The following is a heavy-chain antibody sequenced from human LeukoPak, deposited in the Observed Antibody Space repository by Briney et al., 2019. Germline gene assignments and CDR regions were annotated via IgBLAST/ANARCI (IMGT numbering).Heavy chain of an antibody. Sequence: GGSLRLSCAASGFTFSSYGMHWVRQAPGKGLEWVAVISYDGSNKYYADSVKGRFTISRDNSKNTLYLQMNSLRAEDTAVYYCARAQHIVVVTATTDYWGQGTLVTVSS. CDR3: ARAQHIVVVTATTDY. V-gene: IGHV3-30*03. D-gene: IGHD2-21*02. CDR1: GFTFSSYG. J-gene: IGHJ4*02. CDR2: ISYDGSNK.